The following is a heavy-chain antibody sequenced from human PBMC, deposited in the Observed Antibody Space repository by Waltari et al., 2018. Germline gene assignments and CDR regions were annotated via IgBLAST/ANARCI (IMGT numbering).Heavy chain of an antibody. CDR3: VRPRGQEPRGDS. Sequence: EVLLVESGGGLVQPGGSLKVSCLASGFTFITPAINWVRVAPGKGLQWVSYISPGSRTIYYADSMKGRFTVSRDNTRNTVYLQMNNLRVEDTAVYYCVRPRGQEPRGDSWGQGTLVTVSS. D-gene: IGHD1-26*01. V-gene: IGHV3-48*01. CDR2: ISPGSRTI. CDR1: GFTFITPA. J-gene: IGHJ4*02.